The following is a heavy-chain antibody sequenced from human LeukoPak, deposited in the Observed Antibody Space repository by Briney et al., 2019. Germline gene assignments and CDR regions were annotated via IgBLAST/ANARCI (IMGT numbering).Heavy chain of an antibody. CDR3: ASGTYYYDSSGSPHAFDI. CDR1: GGSISSSSYY. V-gene: IGHV4-39*07. D-gene: IGHD3-22*01. Sequence: SETLSLTCTVSGGSISSSSYYWGWIRQPPGKGLEWIGSIYYSGSTYYNPSLKSRVTISVDTSKNQFSLKLSSVTAADTAVYYCASGTYYYDSSGSPHAFDIWGQGTMVTVSS. J-gene: IGHJ3*02. CDR2: IYYSGST.